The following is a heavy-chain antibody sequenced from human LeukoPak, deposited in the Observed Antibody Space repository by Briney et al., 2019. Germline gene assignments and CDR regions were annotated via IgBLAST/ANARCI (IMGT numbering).Heavy chain of an antibody. Sequence: PGGSLRLSCEVSGFTFTDYWMNWVRQAPGKGPEWVASIRQDGSEKTYVDSVKGRFTISRDNTKNSLSLQLNGLRAEDTAVYYGVRDGAAACLYFDLWGQGTLVTVSS. V-gene: IGHV3-7*01. CDR3: VRDGAAACLYFDL. CDR2: IRQDGSEK. J-gene: IGHJ4*01. D-gene: IGHD6-13*01. CDR1: GFTFTDYW.